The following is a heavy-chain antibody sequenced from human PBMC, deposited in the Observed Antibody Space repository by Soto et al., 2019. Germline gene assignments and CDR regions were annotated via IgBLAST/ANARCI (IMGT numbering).Heavy chain of an antibody. CDR1: GLTFSNYA. D-gene: IGHD1-7*01. CDR3: AKNQERELPRVIDF. Sequence: EVRLLESGGGLVKPGGSLRLSCATSGLTFSNYAMSWVRQAPGGGLEWVSSMSGSSSTTYYADSVRGRFTISRDRSKNTRYLQMRSLRAEDTALYYCAKNQERELPRVIDFWGQGTLVTVSS. J-gene: IGHJ4*02. V-gene: IGHV3-23*01. CDR2: MSGSSSTT.